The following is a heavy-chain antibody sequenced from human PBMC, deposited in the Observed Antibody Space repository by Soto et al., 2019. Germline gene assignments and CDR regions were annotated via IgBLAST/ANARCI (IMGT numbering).Heavy chain of an antibody. CDR2: ISYDGSNK. J-gene: IGHJ1*01. D-gene: IGHD6-6*01. CDR3: ARGRGIAARPGFFQH. CDR1: GFTFSSYA. V-gene: IGHV3-30-3*01. Sequence: LRLSCAASGFTFSSYAMHWVRQAPGKGLEWVAVISYDGSNKYYADSVKGRFTISRDNSKNTLYLQMNSLRAEDTAVYYCARGRGIAARPGFFQHWGQGTLVTVSS.